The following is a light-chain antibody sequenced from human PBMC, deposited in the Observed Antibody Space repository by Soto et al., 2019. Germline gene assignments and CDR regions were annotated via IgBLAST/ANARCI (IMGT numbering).Light chain of an antibody. CDR3: LLSYNGAYV. CDR2: DTT. J-gene: IGLJ1*01. CDR1: TGAVTNGHY. Sequence: QAVVTQEPSLTVSPGGTVTLTCGSSTGAVTNGHYPYWFQQKPGQAPRTLIYDTTNRHSWTPARFSGSLLGGKAALTLSGAQPEDEAEYYWLLSYNGAYVFGNGTKVTVL. V-gene: IGLV7-46*01.